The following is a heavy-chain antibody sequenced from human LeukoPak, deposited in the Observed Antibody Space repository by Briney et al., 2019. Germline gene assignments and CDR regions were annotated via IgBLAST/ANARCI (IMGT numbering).Heavy chain of an antibody. J-gene: IGHJ6*04. D-gene: IGHD3-3*01. CDR2: ISYDGSNK. Sequence: GSLKLPLCSPGITFSSLSMHRGRPGPSKGPEWGAGISYDGSNKYYADSVKGRFTISRDNSKNTLYLQMNSLRAEDTAVYYCAREIPSITIFGRTDSMDVWGKGTTVTVSS. CDR1: ITFSSLS. V-gene: IGHV3-30*01. CDR3: AREIPSITIFGRTDSMDV.